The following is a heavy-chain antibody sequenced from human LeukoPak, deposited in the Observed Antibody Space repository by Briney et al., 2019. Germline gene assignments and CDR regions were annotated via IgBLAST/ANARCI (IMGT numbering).Heavy chain of an antibody. D-gene: IGHD5-24*01. CDR2: ISSSGSTI. J-gene: IGHJ4*02. CDR3: AFGRDGYTGRY. Sequence: PGGSLRLSCATSGFTFSSYSMSWVRQAPGKGLEWVSYISSSGSTIYYAASVKGRFTISRDNARKSVYLQMNSLRDEDTAVYYCAFGRDGYTGRYWGQGTLVTVSS. CDR1: GFTFSSYS. V-gene: IGHV3-48*02.